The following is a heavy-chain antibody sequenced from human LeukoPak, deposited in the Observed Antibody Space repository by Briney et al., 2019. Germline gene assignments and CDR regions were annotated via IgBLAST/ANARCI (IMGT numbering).Heavy chain of an antibody. CDR3: AVTTVTTLSYYYYGMDV. J-gene: IGHJ6*02. CDR1: GGSISSYY. Sequence: PSETLSLTCTVSGGSISSYYWSWIRQPAGKGLEWIGRIYTSGSTNYNRSLKSRVTMSVDTSKNQFSLKLSSVTAADTAVYYCAVTTVTTLSYYYYGMDVWGQGTTVTVSS. CDR2: IYTSGST. V-gene: IGHV4-4*07. D-gene: IGHD4-17*01.